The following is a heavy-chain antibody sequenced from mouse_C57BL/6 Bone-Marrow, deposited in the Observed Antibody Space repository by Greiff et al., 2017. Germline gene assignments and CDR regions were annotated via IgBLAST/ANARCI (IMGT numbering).Heavy chain of an antibody. CDR2: IDPNSGGT. CDR1: GYTFTSYW. Sequence: QVQLKQPGAELVKPGASVKLSCKASGYTFTSYWMHWVKQRPGQGLEWIGRIDPNSGGTKYNEKFKSTATLTVDKPSSTAYMQLSSLTSEDSAVYYCARRTTNWYFDVWGTGTTVTVSS. D-gene: IGHD2-13*01. V-gene: IGHV1-72*01. CDR3: ARRTTNWYFDV. J-gene: IGHJ1*03.